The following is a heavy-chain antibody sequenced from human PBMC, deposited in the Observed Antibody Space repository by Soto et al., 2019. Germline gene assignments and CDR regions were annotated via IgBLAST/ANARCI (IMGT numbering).Heavy chain of an antibody. J-gene: IGHJ4*02. CDR2: IYTSGST. D-gene: IGHD6-19*01. Sequence: PSETLSLTCTVSGGSISSYYWSWIRQPAGKGLEWIGRIYTSGSTNYNPSLKSRVTMSVDTSKNQFSLKLSSVTAADTAVYYCARDLGGSGWYSIIDYYFDYWGQGTLVTVSS. V-gene: IGHV4-4*07. CDR3: ARDLGGSGWYSIIDYYFDY. CDR1: GGSISSYY.